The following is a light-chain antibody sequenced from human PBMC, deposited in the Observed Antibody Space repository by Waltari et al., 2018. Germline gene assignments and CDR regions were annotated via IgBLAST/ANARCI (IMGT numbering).Light chain of an antibody. J-gene: IGKJ1*01. CDR3: RQYSASPRT. CDR1: QSINNFY. Sequence: EIVLTQSPGTLSLSPGERATLSCRASQSINNFYLAWYLQKPGQAPRLLIYGASSRATGIPDRFSGSGSGTDFTLTISRLEPEDFAVYYCRQYSASPRTFGQGTKVEI. CDR2: GAS. V-gene: IGKV3-20*01.